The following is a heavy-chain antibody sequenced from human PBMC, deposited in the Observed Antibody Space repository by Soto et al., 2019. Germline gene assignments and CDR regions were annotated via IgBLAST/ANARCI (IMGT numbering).Heavy chain of an antibody. J-gene: IGHJ4*02. CDR1: GFAFNNYG. CDR3: AREDSIIIPAVSDF. V-gene: IGHV3-21*01. CDR2: ISKSDYT. Sequence: GGSLRLSCTVSGFAFNNYGINWVRQAPGKGLEWVSSISKSDYTYYSDSVKGRFTISRDNAKNSVSLQMNTLRVEDTAVYYCAREDSIIIPAVSDFWGQGTPVTVSS. D-gene: IGHD2-2*01.